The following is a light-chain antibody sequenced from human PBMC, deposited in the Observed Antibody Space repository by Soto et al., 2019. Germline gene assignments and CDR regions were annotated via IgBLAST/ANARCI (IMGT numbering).Light chain of an antibody. Sequence: DIQMTQSPSTLSASVGDIVTITCRASQSISSWLAWYQQKPGKAPKLLIYKASSLESGVPSRFSGSGSGTAFTLTISSLQPDDFETYYCPQYNSYSKTFGQGTKVEIK. V-gene: IGKV1-5*03. CDR1: QSISSW. CDR2: KAS. CDR3: PQYNSYSKT. J-gene: IGKJ1*01.